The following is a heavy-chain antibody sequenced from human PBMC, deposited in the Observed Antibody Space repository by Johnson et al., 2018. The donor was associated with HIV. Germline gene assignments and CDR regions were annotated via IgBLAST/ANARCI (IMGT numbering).Heavy chain of an antibody. CDR2: IRYDGTNK. CDR1: GFTFSTYG. V-gene: IGHV3-30*02. Sequence: QVQLVESGGGVVQPGRSLRLSCAASGFTFSTYGMHWVRQAPGKGLEWVSFIRYDGTNKYYADSVKGRFTISRDNSENTLFLQMNSLRAEDTAVYDCARAGRGAPHDAFDIWGQGTMVTVSS. J-gene: IGHJ3*02. CDR3: ARAGRGAPHDAFDI. D-gene: IGHD2-15*01.